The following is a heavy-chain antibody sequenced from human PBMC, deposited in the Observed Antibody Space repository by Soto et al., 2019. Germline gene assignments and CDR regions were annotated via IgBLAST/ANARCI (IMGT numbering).Heavy chain of an antibody. CDR2: IYYSGST. CDR3: AGDQFGSSPNGYNWFDP. J-gene: IGHJ5*02. Sequence: QVQLQESGPGLVKPSQTLSLTCTVSGGSISSADYYWSWIRQPPGKGLEWIGYIYYSGSTYYNPSLMSRVTISLDTSKQQFSLKLSSVTAADTAVYYCAGDQFGSSPNGYNWFDPWGQGTLVTVSS. D-gene: IGHD6-6*01. V-gene: IGHV4-30-4*01. CDR1: GGSISSADYY.